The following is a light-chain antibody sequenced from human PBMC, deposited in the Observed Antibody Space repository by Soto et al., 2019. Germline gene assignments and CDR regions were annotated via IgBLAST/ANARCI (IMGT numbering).Light chain of an antibody. CDR1: QSVSSN. CDR3: QQYNNWART. V-gene: IGKV3-15*01. J-gene: IGKJ1*01. CDR2: GAS. Sequence: EIVMTQSPATLSVSPGERATLSCRASQSVSSNLAWYQQKPGQAPRLLIYGASTRATGIPARFSGSGSGTEFTLTISSLQSEDFAVYYCQQYNNWARTFGQGTQVDI.